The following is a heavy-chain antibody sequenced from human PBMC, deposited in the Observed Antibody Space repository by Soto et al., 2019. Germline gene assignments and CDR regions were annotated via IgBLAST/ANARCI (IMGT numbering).Heavy chain of an antibody. J-gene: IGHJ6*04. D-gene: IGHD2-2*01. Sequence: PGESLKISCKGSGYSFTSYWISWVRQMPGQGLEWMGRIDPSDSYTNYSPSFQAHVTISAGKSISTAYLQWSSLKASDTAMYYCARDRFGYCRSTSCYLYYYGMDVWGKGTTVTVS. CDR3: ARDRFGYCRSTSCYLYYYGMDV. V-gene: IGHV5-10-1*01. CDR1: GYSFTSYW. CDR2: IDPSDSYT.